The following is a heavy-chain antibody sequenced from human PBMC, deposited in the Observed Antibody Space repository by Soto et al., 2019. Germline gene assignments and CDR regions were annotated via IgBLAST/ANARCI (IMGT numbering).Heavy chain of an antibody. CDR3: ASPLLWFGDDNQGAFDI. CDR1: GFTISSLW. J-gene: IGHJ3*02. Sequence: GSLRLSCAASGFTISSLWMSWVRQAPGKGLEWVANINQDGSAKHYVDSVKGRFTISRDNAKNSLYLQVSSLRAEDTAVYYCASPLLWFGDDNQGAFDIWGQGTMVTVSS. CDR2: INQDGSAK. D-gene: IGHD3-10*01. V-gene: IGHV3-7*01.